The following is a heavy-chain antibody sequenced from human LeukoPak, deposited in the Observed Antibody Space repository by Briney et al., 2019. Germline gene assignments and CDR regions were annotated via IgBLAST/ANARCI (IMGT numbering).Heavy chain of an antibody. D-gene: IGHD3-3*01. Sequence: SETLSLTCTVSGGSISSGGYYWSWIRQPPGKGLEWIGYIYHSGSTYYNPSLKSRVTISVDRSKNQFSLKLSSVTAADTAVYYCARDYDGAIDYWGQGTLVTVSS. J-gene: IGHJ4*02. V-gene: IGHV4-30-2*01. CDR2: IYHSGST. CDR1: GGSISSGGYY. CDR3: ARDYDGAIDY.